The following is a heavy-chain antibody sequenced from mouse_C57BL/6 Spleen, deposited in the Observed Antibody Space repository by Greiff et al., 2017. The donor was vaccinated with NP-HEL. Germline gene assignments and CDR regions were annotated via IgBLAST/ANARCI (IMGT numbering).Heavy chain of an antibody. Sequence: QVQLQQPGAELVKPGASVKLSCKASGYTFTSYWMHWVKQRPGQGLEWIGMIHPNSGSTNYNEKFKGKATLTVDKSSSTAYMQLSSRTSEDSAVYYCARIGITAVVASDAMDYWGQGTSVTVSS. V-gene: IGHV1-64*01. D-gene: IGHD1-1*01. CDR2: IHPNSGST. CDR3: ARIGITAVVASDAMDY. CDR1: GYTFTSYW. J-gene: IGHJ4*01.